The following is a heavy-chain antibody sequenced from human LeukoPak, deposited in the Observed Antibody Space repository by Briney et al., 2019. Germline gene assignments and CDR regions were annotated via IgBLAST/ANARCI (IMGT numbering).Heavy chain of an antibody. D-gene: IGHD3-10*02. CDR1: GFTVSSNY. CDR2: ISDNGGRT. Sequence: PGGSLRLSCAASGFTVSSNYMSWVRQVPGKGLEWVSGISDNGGRTNYADSVKGRFTISRDNSKNTLYLQMNSLRVEDTAIYYCASRQGLGWHYVNWGQGTLVTVSS. V-gene: IGHV3-53*01. J-gene: IGHJ4*02. CDR3: ASRQGLGWHYVN.